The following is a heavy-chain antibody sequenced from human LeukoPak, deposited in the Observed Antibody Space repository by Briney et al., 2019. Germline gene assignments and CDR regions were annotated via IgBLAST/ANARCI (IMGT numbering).Heavy chain of an antibody. CDR1: GFSFSSYG. J-gene: IGHJ4*02. D-gene: IGHD6-19*01. Sequence: GGSLRLSCVTSGFSFSSYGMHWFRQAPGKGLEGVAFIRYDGTNKYYTDSVRGRFTISRYNAKNTLYLQMNILRAEDTAVYYCARLLGLVTTFDYWRQRILVTVSS. V-gene: IGHV3-33*08. CDR2: IRYDGTNK. CDR3: ARLLGLVTTFDY.